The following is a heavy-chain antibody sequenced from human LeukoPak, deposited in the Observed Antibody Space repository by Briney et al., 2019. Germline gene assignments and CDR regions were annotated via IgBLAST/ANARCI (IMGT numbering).Heavy chain of an antibody. Sequence: GGSLRLSCAASGFTFSSYEMNWVRQTPGKGLEWVAYISSSGSTIYYADSVKGRFTISRDNAKNSLSLQMNSLRAEDTAVYYCAAITMVRGVNSWGQGTLVTVSS. CDR1: GFTFSSYE. CDR2: ISSSGSTI. D-gene: IGHD3-10*01. V-gene: IGHV3-48*03. J-gene: IGHJ4*02. CDR3: AAITMVRGVNS.